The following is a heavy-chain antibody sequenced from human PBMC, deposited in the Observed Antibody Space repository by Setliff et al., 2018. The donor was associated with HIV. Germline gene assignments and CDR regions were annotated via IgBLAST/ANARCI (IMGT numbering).Heavy chain of an antibody. D-gene: IGHD3-22*01. J-gene: IGHJ3*02. Sequence: GGSLRLSCAASGFIFSSYAMHWVRQAPGKGLEWVAVMSYDGNNKYYADSVKGRFTISRDNSKNTLFLQMNSLRDDDTAVYFCARTAYYRDSSGYYSVAFDMWGPGTMVTVSS. CDR3: ARTAYYRDSSGYYSVAFDM. CDR2: MSYDGNNK. CDR1: GFIFSSYA. V-gene: IGHV3-30*07.